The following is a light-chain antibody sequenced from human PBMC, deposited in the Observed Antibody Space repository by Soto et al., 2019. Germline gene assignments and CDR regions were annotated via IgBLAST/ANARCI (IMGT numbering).Light chain of an antibody. CDR1: ESIGTW. V-gene: IGKV1-5*01. J-gene: IGKJ1*01. CDR3: QQYKISSRT. Sequence: DIQMTQSPSTLSASVGDRVTITCRASESIGTWLAWYQQKPGKAPNLLISDASSLEGWVPSRFSGGGSGTEFTLTISSLQPGDFATYHCQQYKISSRTFGQGTKVEIK. CDR2: DAS.